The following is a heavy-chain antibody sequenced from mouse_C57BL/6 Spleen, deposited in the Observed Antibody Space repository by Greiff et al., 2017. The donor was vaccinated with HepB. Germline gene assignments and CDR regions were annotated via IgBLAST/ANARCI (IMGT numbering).Heavy chain of an antibody. V-gene: IGHV6-3*01. CDR2: IRLKSDNYAT. CDR1: GFTFSNYW. J-gene: IGHJ1*03. CDR3: TASNYDWYFDV. Sequence: EVMLVESGGGLVQPGGSMKLSCVASGFTFSNYWMNWVRQSPEKGLEWVAQIRLKSDNYATHYAESVKGRFTISRDDSKSSVYLQMNNLRAEDTGIYYCTASNYDWYFDVWGTGTTVTVSS. D-gene: IGHD2-5*01.